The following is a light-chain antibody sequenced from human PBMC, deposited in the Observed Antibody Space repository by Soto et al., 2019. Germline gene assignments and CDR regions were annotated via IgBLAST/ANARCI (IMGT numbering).Light chain of an antibody. CDR3: QQADSFTT. Sequence: DSQMTQSPSSVSASVGDRVTITCRASQDISRWLAWYQQKPGKAPKLLIYAASSLQSGVPSRFSGSGSGTDFTLTISSLQPEDFATYYCQQADSFTTFGPGTKVDIK. V-gene: IGKV1-12*01. CDR1: QDISRW. J-gene: IGKJ3*01. CDR2: AAS.